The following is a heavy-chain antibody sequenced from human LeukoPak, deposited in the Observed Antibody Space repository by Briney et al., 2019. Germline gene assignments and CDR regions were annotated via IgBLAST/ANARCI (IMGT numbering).Heavy chain of an antibody. D-gene: IGHD1-1*01. V-gene: IGHV1-2*02. CDR2: INPNSGGT. CDR3: ARRSNINWLFDY. J-gene: IGHJ4*02. CDR1: GYTFTVYY. Sequence: ASVKVSCKASGYTFTVYYLHWVRQAPGQGLEWMGWINPNSGGTNYAQKFQGRVTMTRDTSISTAYMELSRLRSDDTAVYFCARRSNINWLFDYWGQGTLVTVSS.